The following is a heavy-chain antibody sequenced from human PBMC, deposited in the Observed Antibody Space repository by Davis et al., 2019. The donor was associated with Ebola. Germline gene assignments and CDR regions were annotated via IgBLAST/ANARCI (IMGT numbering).Heavy chain of an antibody. CDR2: IYSRGST. CDR1: GFTVSSNY. CDR3: ARGAYSITMIVVVSPIDY. J-gene: IGHJ4*02. Sequence: GGSLRLSCAASGFTVSSNYMSWVRQAPGKGLEWVSVIYSRGSTYYADPVKGRFTSSRDNSKNTLYLQMNSLRAEDTAVDYCARGAYSITMIVVVSPIDYWGQGTLVTVSS. D-gene: IGHD3-22*01. V-gene: IGHV3-66*03.